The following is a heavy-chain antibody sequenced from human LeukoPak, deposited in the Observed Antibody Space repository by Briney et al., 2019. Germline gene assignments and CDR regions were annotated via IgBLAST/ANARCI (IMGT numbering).Heavy chain of an antibody. Sequence: GGSLRLACAASGFTFSSYEMNWVRQAPGKGLEWVSYINSGGSTVYYADSVKGRFTISRDNAKNSLYLQRNSLRAEDTAVYYCARGLGRAYHYYCMDVWGKGTMVTVSS. D-gene: IGHD1-1*01. CDR3: ARGLGRAYHYYCMDV. J-gene: IGHJ6*03. CDR2: INSGGSTV. CDR1: GFTFSSYE. V-gene: IGHV3-48*03.